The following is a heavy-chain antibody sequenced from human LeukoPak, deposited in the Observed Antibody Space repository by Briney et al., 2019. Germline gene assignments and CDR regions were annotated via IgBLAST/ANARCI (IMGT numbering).Heavy chain of an antibody. V-gene: IGHV4-34*01. D-gene: IGHD3-22*01. CDR2: INHSGST. Sequence: SETLSLTCAVYGGSFTVYYWSWIRHPPGKGLEWIGEINHSGSTNYNTSLTSRVTISVETPKNQISLKLSSVTAADTAVYYCARGRGRRRYCYDSSGHHNWFDPWGQGTLVPVS. CDR3: ARGRGRRRYCYDSSGHHNWFDP. CDR1: GGSFTVYY. J-gene: IGHJ5*02.